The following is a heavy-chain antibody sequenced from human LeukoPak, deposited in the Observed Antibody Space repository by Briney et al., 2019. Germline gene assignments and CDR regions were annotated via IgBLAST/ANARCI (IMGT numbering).Heavy chain of an antibody. CDR1: GGSFSGYY. J-gene: IGHJ4*02. CDR3: ARSYSSSWSFYFDY. Sequence: SETLSLTCAVYGGSFSGYYWSWIRQPPGKGLEWIGEINHSGSTNYNPSLKSRVTISVDKSKNQFSLKLSSVTASDTAVYYCARSYSSSWSFYFDYWGQGTLVTVSS. D-gene: IGHD6-13*01. V-gene: IGHV4-34*01. CDR2: INHSGST.